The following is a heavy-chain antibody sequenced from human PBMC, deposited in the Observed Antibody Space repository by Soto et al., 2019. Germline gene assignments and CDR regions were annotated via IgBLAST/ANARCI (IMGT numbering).Heavy chain of an antibody. J-gene: IGHJ6*02. V-gene: IGHV1-69*13. CDR2: IIPIFGTA. CDR3: ARERGYYGAGSYYDTNNYGMDV. Sequence: SVKVSCKASGGTFSSYAISWVRQAPGQGLEWMGGIIPIFGTANYAQKFQGRVTITADESTSTAYMELSSLRSEDTAVYYCARERGYYGAGSYYDTNNYGMDVWGQGTTVTVSS. D-gene: IGHD3-10*01. CDR1: GGTFSSYA.